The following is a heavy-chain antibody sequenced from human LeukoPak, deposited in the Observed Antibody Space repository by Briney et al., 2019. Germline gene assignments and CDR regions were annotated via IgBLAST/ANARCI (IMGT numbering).Heavy chain of an antibody. CDR2: VYYDGSNK. CDR1: GFTFNGYG. V-gene: IGHV3-30*18. J-gene: IGHJ4*02. Sequence: GGNLRLYCAASGFTFNGYGMHWVRQGPGKGLEWVAVVYYDGSNKDYTDSVKGRFTTSRDNSKNTLYLQMNSLRAEDTAVYYCAKDSEVWFGAYYFDYWGQGTLVTVSS. D-gene: IGHD3-10*01. CDR3: AKDSEVWFGAYYFDY.